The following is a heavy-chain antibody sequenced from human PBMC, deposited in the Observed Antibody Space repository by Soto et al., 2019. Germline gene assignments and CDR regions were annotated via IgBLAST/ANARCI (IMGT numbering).Heavy chain of an antibody. V-gene: IGHV1-69*01. CDR3: ARSQGSSTSLQIYYYYYYGMDV. D-gene: IGHD2-2*01. CDR1: GGTFSRYA. CDR2: IIPIPGTA. Sequence: QVQLVQFGADLKKPGSSVKVSCKASGGTFSRYAISWVRQAPGQGFEWMGGIIPIPGTANYAQKFQGRVTLTADESTSTAYMELSSLRSEDTAVYYCARSQGSSTSLQIYYYYYYGMDVWGQGTTFTVSS. J-gene: IGHJ6*02.